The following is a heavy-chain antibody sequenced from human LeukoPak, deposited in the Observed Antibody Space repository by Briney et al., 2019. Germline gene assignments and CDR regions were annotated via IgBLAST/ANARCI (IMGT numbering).Heavy chain of an antibody. D-gene: IGHD3-16*02. J-gene: IGHJ4*02. CDR2: TYSGGTT. CDR1: GFIVTSKY. Sequence: AGRCLRLSCAASGFIVTSKYMSWVRQAPGKGLEWVSVTYSGGTTYYADSVKGRFTISRDTSKNTVYLQMNSLSAEDTAVYYCARDYRYYADWGQGTLVTVSS. CDR3: ARDYRYYAD. V-gene: IGHV3-53*01.